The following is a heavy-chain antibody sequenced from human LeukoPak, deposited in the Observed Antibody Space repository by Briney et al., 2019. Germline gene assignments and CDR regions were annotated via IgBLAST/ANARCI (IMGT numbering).Heavy chain of an antibody. V-gene: IGHV1-18*01. CDR1: GYTFTSYG. D-gene: IGHD3-3*01. CDR3: ARDSSSVLRFLEWLPNFDY. CDR2: ISAYNGNT. J-gene: IGHJ4*02. Sequence: ASVKVSCKASGYTFTSYGISWVRQAPGQGLEWMGWISAYNGNTNYAQKLQGRVTMTTDTSTSTAYMELRRLRSDDTAVYYCARDSSSVLRFLEWLPNFDYWGQGTLVTVSS.